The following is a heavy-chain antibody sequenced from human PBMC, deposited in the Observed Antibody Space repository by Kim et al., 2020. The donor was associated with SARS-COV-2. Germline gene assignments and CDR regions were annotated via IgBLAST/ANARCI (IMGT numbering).Heavy chain of an antibody. D-gene: IGHD3-3*01. J-gene: IGHJ6*02. CDR3: ARGSLSSDFHYGLAV. V-gene: IGHV3-23*01. Sequence: ADSVRGRFTISRDNAKNSLWLQMNSLRAEDTATYYCARGSLSSDFHYGLAVWGQGTTVTVSS.